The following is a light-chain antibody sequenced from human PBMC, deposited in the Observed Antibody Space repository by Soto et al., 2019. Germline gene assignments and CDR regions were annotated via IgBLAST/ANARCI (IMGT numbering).Light chain of an antibody. CDR2: KAS. Sequence: DIQMTQSPSTLSASVGDRVTITCRASQSIITWLSWYQQKPGKAPKVLIYKASNLQSGVSSRFSGSGSGTEFTLTISSLQPDDFATYYCQDYNSWTFGQGTKVDI. CDR3: QDYNSWT. J-gene: IGKJ1*01. V-gene: IGKV1-5*03. CDR1: QSIITW.